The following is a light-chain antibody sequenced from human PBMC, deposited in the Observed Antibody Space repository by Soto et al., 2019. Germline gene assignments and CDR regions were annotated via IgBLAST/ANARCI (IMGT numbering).Light chain of an antibody. CDR2: DAS. J-gene: IGKJ5*01. CDR1: QDISNY. Sequence: DIKMNQSPSSLSASVGDRVTITCQASQDISNYLNWYQQKPGKAPKLLIYDASNLETGVPSRFSGSGSGTDFTFTISSLQPEDIATYYCQQYDNPPITFGQGTRLEIK. V-gene: IGKV1-33*01. CDR3: QQYDNPPIT.